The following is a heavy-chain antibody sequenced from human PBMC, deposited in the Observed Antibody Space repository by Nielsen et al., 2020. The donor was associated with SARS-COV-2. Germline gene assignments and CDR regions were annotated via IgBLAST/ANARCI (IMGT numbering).Heavy chain of an antibody. D-gene: IGHD2-21*02. V-gene: IGHV3-30*03. Sequence: GESLKISCAASGFTFSSYGMHWVRQAPGKGLEWVAVISYDGSNKYYADSVKGRFTISRDNSKNTLYLQMNSLRAEDTAVYYCARGREAYCGGDCHYMDVWGKGTTVTVSS. CDR2: ISYDGSNK. J-gene: IGHJ6*03. CDR1: GFTFSSYG. CDR3: ARGREAYCGGDCHYMDV.